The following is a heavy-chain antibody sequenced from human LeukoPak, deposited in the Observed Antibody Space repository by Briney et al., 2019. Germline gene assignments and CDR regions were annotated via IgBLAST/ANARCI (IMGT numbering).Heavy chain of an antibody. Sequence: SETLSLTCTVSGGSISSNSYYWGWIRQPPGKGLEWVGTVYYTGSTYYNPSLKSRVTISVDTSKNQFSLKLSSVTAADTAVYYCARQDTYYDILTGYQPEGGFDYWGQGTLVTVSS. J-gene: IGHJ4*02. D-gene: IGHD3-9*01. CDR1: GGSISSNSYY. CDR2: VYYTGST. V-gene: IGHV4-39*01. CDR3: ARQDTYYDILTGYQPEGGFDY.